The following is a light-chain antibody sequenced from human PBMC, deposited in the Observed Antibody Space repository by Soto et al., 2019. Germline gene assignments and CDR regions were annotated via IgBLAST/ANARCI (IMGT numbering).Light chain of an antibody. V-gene: IGLV2-14*01. CDR2: EVS. CDR3: SSYSGRSHWV. J-gene: IGLJ3*02. Sequence: QSVLTQPASVSGSPGQSITISCTGTSSDIGGYDYVSWYQQYPGKAPKLIIYEVSNRPSGISVRFSGSKSGSAASLTVSGLQAEDEADNYCSSYSGRSHWVFGGGTKLTV. CDR1: SSDIGGYDY.